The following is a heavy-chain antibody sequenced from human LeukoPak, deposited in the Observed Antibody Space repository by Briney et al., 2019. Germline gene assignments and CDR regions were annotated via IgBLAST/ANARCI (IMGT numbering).Heavy chain of an antibody. CDR3: VRGSVAGRQRAPPKEWFDP. J-gene: IGHJ5*02. D-gene: IGHD6-6*01. CDR2: ISSGSSYI. CDR1: GLTFSRYS. V-gene: IGHV3-21*01. Sequence: PGGSLRLSCAASGLTFSRYSMNWVRQAPGKGLEWVSSISSGSSYIYYADSVKGRFTISRDNAKNSLYLQMNSLRVEDTAVYYCVRGSVAGRQRAPPKEWFDPWGQGILVTVSS.